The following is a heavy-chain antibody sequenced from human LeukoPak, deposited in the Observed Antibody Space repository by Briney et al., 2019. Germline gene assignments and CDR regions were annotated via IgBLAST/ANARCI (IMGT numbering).Heavy chain of an antibody. D-gene: IGHD3-22*01. CDR1: GYSISSGYY. J-gene: IGHJ3*02. CDR2: IYHSGST. V-gene: IGHV4-38-2*02. CDR3: AREMYYYDSSGLLPHAFDI. Sequence: SETLSLTCTVSGYSISSGYYWGWIRPPPGEGLEWIGSIYHSGSTYYNPSLKSRVTISVDTSKNQFSLKLSSVTAADTAVYYCAREMYYYDSSGLLPHAFDIWGQGTMVTVSS.